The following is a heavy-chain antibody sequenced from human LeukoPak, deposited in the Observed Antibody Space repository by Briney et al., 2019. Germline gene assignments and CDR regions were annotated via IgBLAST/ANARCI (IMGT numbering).Heavy chain of an antibody. J-gene: IGHJ4*02. V-gene: IGHV4-59*01. CDR1: GGSISSYY. Sequence: PSETLSLTCTVSGGSISSYYWSWIRQPPGKGLQWIGYIYYSGSTNYNPSLKSRVTISVDTSKNQFSLKLSSVTAADTAVFYCARQPIVATTLLFDYWGQGTLVTVSS. D-gene: IGHD5-12*01. CDR2: IYYSGST. CDR3: ARQPIVATTLLFDY.